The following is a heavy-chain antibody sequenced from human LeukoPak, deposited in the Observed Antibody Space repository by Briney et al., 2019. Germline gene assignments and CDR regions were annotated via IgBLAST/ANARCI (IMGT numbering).Heavy chain of an antibody. CDR1: GGSISSYY. J-gene: IGHJ5*02. CDR3: TRDSGTTGEVKFDP. CDR2: IYSSGTI. D-gene: IGHD3-10*01. V-gene: IGHV4-4*07. Sequence: PSETLSLTCSVSGGSISSYYGSWIRQPAGKGLEWIGRIYSSGTITYNPSLQSRVTMSVDTSKNEFSLKMSSVTAADTAVYYCTRDSGTTGEVKFDPWGQGTLVVVSS.